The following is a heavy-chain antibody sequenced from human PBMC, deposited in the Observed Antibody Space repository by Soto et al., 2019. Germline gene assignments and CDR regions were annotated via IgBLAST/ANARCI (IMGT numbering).Heavy chain of an antibody. CDR2: IWYDGSNK. Sequence: SLRLSCAAPGFTFSSYGMRWVRQAPGKGLERVGVIWYDGSNKYYADSVKRRFTISRDNSKNTLYLQMNSLRAEDTAVYYCARDTTIDGSWSHFDIWGQGTMVTVSS. V-gene: IGHV3-33*01. D-gene: IGHD3-10*01. J-gene: IGHJ3*02. CDR3: ARDTTIDGSWSHFDI. CDR1: GFTFSSYG.